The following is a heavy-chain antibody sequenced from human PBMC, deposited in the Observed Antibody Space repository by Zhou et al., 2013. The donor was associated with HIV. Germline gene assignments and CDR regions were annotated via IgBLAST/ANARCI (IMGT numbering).Heavy chain of an antibody. J-gene: IGHJ5*02. Sequence: QVQLVQSGAEVKKPGASVKVSCKASGYTFTGYYMHWVRQAPGQGLEWMGWINDAFGTTRYSLKFQGRVTFTRDTSARTSYMELRSLKSEDTAVYYCARGPCEGNDCDDGNWFDPWGQGTLVTVSS. V-gene: IGHV1-3*01. CDR1: GYTFTGYY. CDR2: INDAFGTT. CDR3: ARGPCEGNDCDDGNWFDP. D-gene: IGHD1-1*01.